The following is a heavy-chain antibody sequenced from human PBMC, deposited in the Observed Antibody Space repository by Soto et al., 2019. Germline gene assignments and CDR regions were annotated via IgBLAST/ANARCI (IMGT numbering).Heavy chain of an antibody. V-gene: IGHV4-39*01. Sequence: SETLSLTCTVSGGSISGSSYYWGWIRQPPGKGLEWIGNIYYSGSTYYNPSLKSRVTISVDTSKNQFSLKLSPVTAADTAVYYCMLGSGWKDFDYWGQGTLVT. D-gene: IGHD3-22*01. CDR2: IYYSGST. J-gene: IGHJ4*02. CDR1: GGSISGSSYY. CDR3: MLGSGWKDFDY.